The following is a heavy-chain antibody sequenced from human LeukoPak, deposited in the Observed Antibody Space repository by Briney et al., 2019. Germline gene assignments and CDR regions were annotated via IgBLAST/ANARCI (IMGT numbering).Heavy chain of an antibody. V-gene: IGHV3-7*01. D-gene: IGHD5-12*01. J-gene: IGHJ6*03. CDR3: AKGGGYEAQYYYYYLDV. CDR1: GFTFSSYW. Sequence: GGSLRLSCAASGFTFSSYWMSWVRQAPGKGLEWVANIKQDGSEKYYVDSLKGRFTVSRDNSKNTLYLQMKSLRAEDTAVYYCAKGGGYEAQYYYYYLDVWGKGTTVTISS. CDR2: IKQDGSEK.